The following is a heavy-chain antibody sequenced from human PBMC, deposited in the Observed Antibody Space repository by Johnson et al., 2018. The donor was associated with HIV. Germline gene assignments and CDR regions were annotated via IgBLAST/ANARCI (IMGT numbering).Heavy chain of an antibody. CDR3: ASLGVITYDAFDI. D-gene: IGHD3-22*01. J-gene: IGHJ3*02. V-gene: IGHV3-13*01. CDR2: IGTAGDT. Sequence: MQLVESGGGLVQPGGSLRLSCAASGFTFSSYDMHWVRQATGKGLEWVSAIGTAGDTYYPGSVKGRFTISRDNSKNTRYLQMNSLRAEDTAVYYCASLGVITYDAFDIWGQGTMVTVSS. CDR1: GFTFSSYD.